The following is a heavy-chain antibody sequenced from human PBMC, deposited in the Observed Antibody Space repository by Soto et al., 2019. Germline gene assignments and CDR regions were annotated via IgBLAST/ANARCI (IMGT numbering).Heavy chain of an antibody. V-gene: IGHV5-51*01. CDR2: IYPGDSDT. D-gene: IGHD1-26*01. CDR1: GYSFTSYW. CDR3: ARRSGSYRERYYYYGMYV. Sequence: PGESLKISCKGSGYSFTSYWIGWVRQMPGKGLEWMGIIYPGDSDTRYSPSFQGQVTISADKSISTAYLQWSSLKASDTAMHYCARRSGSYRERYYYYGMYVWGKGTTVTVSS. J-gene: IGHJ6*04.